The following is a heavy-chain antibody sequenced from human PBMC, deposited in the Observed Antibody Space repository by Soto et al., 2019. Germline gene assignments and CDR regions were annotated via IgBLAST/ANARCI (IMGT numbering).Heavy chain of an antibody. V-gene: IGHV4-4*02. D-gene: IGHD5-12*01. Sequence: QVQLQESGPGLVKPSGTLSLTCAVSNGSISTNNWWSWVRQPPGKGLEWIGEVYHTGSTNVNPSLKSRVTISIDKSTNQFSLSLISVTAADTALYYCARVWPVVDPITGCIDSWGQGTLVTVSS. CDR1: NGSISTNNW. J-gene: IGHJ5*01. CDR3: ARVWPVVDPITGCIDS. CDR2: VYHTGST.